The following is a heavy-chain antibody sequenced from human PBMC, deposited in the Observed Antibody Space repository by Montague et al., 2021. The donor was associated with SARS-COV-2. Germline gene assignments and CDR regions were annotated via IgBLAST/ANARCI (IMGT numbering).Heavy chain of an antibody. CDR3: ARWGESYDSPYYYYAMDV. D-gene: IGHD3-16*01. CDR2: TSYSGST. Sequence: SETLSLTCTVSGGSISPYYWSWIRQSPGKGLECIGYTSYSGSTDYNPSLKSRVTISIDTSKNQFSLKLSSVTAADTAVYYCARWGESYDSPYYYYAMDVWGQGTTVTVSS. V-gene: IGHV4-59*12. J-gene: IGHJ6*02. CDR1: GGSISPYY.